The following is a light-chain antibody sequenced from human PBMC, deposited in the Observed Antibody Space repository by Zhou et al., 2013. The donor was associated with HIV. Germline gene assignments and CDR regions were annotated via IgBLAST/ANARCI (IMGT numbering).Light chain of an antibody. Sequence: DIQMTQSPLSLSASVGERVTITCRASQNINSWLAWYQQQAGKAPRLLIYMASKLESGVPPRFSGSGSGTEFTLTISSLQAEDFATYYCQQSHSSPPTFGQGTKV. CDR1: QNINSW. V-gene: IGKV1-5*03. CDR2: MAS. J-gene: IGKJ2*01. CDR3: QQSHSSPPT.